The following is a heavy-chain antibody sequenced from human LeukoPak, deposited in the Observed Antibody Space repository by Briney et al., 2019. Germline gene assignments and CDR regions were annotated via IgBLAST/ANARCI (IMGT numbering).Heavy chain of an antibody. J-gene: IGHJ4*02. V-gene: IGHV4-4*07. CDR2: ISSSGST. CDR3: ARSAVDTADFDS. Sequence: SETLSLTCTVSGGSISNYYWSWIRQPGGRGLEWIGRISSSGSTNYNPSLRSRVTMSIDTSTNQFSLKLTSVTAADTAVFYCARSAVDTADFDSWGQGTLVTVSS. CDR1: GGSISNYY. D-gene: IGHD3-22*01.